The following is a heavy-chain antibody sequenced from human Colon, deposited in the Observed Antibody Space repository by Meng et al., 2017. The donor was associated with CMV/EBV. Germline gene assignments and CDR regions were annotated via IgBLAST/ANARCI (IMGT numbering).Heavy chain of an antibody. J-gene: IGHJ4*02. V-gene: IGHV4-31*03. CDR3: ARDPGSGPDY. CDR2: SYYTGST. CDR1: GGFIRRGGYY. D-gene: IGHD2-15*01. Sequence: LTFTVSGGFIRRGGYYWSWIRQHPGKGLEWIGYSYYTGSTYYNPSLKIRVVISGDTSKNQFSLKLSSVTAADTAVYFCARDPGSGPDYWGQGTLVTVSS.